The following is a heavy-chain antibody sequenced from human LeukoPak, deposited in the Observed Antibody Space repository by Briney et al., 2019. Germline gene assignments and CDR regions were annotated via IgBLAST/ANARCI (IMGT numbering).Heavy chain of an antibody. J-gene: IGHJ5*02. V-gene: IGHV1-8*02. D-gene: IGHD1-26*01. Sequence: ASVTVSCKASGYTFTSYDINWVRQAPGQGLEWMGWMNPNSGNTGYAQKFRGRVTMTRDMSTSTDYMELSSLRSEDTAIYYCARDNSVGDNAWWFDPWGQGTLVTVSS. CDR3: ARDNSVGDNAWWFDP. CDR1: GYTFTSYD. CDR2: MNPNSGNT.